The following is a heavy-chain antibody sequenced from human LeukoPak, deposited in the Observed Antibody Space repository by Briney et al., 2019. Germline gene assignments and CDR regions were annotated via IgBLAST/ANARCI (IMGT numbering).Heavy chain of an antibody. CDR2: INPNSGST. D-gene: IGHD6-6*01. J-gene: IGHJ3*02. Sequence: ASVKVSCKASGYTFTGYYMHWVRQAPGQGLEWMGWINPNSGSTNYAQKFQGRVTMTRDTSISTAYMELSRLRSDDTAVYYCASAFIAARPMSALDIWGQGTMVTVSS. V-gene: IGHV1-2*02. CDR1: GYTFTGYY. CDR3: ASAFIAARPMSALDI.